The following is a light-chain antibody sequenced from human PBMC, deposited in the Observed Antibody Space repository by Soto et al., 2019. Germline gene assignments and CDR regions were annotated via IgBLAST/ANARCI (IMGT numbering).Light chain of an antibody. CDR3: QQYTAYPYT. V-gene: IGKV1-5*01. Sequence: DIQMTQSPSTLSASVGDRVTITCRASQSVTNWLAWYQQKPGKAPNLLIYDASRLQSGIPSRFSGSGPGTEFTLTISSLQPDDFATYYCQQYTAYPYTFGRGTKLEIK. J-gene: IGKJ2*01. CDR1: QSVTNW. CDR2: DAS.